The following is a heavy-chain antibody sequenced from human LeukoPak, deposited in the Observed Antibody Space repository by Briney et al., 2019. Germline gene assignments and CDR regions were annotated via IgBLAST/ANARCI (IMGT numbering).Heavy chain of an antibody. Sequence: GGSLRLSCATSGFSLSGNGMHWVRQAPGQGLEWVAFILSDGSYYADSVKGRFTISRDTSRNTLFLQMNSLRTEDTAVYYCARQMPKAVVPAAIGWFDPWGQGTLVTVSS. CDR3: ARQMPKAVVPAAIGWFDP. CDR2: ILSDGSY. V-gene: IGHV3-30*19. J-gene: IGHJ5*02. D-gene: IGHD2-2*01. CDR1: GFSLSGNG.